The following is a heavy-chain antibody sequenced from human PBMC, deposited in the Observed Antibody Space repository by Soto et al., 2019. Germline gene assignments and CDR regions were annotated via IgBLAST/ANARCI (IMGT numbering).Heavy chain of an antibody. J-gene: IGHJ4*02. CDR2: IIPIFGTA. CDR3: ARVPPGRGYSYRYYFDY. V-gene: IGHV1-69*13. Sequence: SVNVSFKSSGGTFISYSISWVRQAPGQGLEWMGGIIPIFGTANYAQKFQGRVTITADESTSTAYMELSSLRSEDTAVYYCARVPPGRGYSYRYYFDYWGQGTLVTVSS. CDR1: GGTFISYS. D-gene: IGHD5-18*01.